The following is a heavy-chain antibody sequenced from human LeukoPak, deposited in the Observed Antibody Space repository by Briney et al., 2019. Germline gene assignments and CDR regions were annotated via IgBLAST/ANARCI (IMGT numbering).Heavy chain of an antibody. Sequence: GGSLRLSCAASGFTFSSYAMSWVRQAPGKGLEWVSAISGSGGSTYYADSVKGRFTISRDNSKNTLYLQMNSLRAEDTAVYYCAKRGYYYGSGSYYFDYWGQGTLVTVSS. CDR1: GFTFSSYA. J-gene: IGHJ4*02. CDR3: AKRGYYYGSGSYYFDY. V-gene: IGHV3-23*01. D-gene: IGHD3-10*01. CDR2: ISGSGGST.